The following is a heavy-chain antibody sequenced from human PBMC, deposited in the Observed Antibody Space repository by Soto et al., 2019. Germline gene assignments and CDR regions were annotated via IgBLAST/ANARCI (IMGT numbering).Heavy chain of an antibody. J-gene: IGHJ6*02. Sequence: GGSLRLSCAASEFTFDKYYMTWVRQPPGKGPEWVANIKPDGSEQYYVDSVKGRFTISRDNANNSLYLQMNSLRDEDTAVYCCARCNWYYYYCLDVWGQGTTVTVSS. CDR3: ARCNWYYYYCLDV. CDR1: EFTFDKYY. V-gene: IGHV3-7*01. CDR2: IKPDGSEQ. D-gene: IGHD1-20*01.